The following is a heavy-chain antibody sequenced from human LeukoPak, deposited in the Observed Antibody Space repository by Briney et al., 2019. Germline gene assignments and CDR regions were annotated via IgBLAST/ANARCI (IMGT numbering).Heavy chain of an antibody. J-gene: IGHJ4*02. CDR1: GFTFSNYA. CDR3: TRERYGSAYYGY. CDR2: ISSDGGNI. V-gene: IGHV3-64*01. D-gene: IGHD3-3*01. Sequence: PGGSLRLSCAASGFTFSNYAMHWIRQAPGRGVEYVSGISSDGGNIYYENSVKGRFTISRDNSKSTLYLQMNSLRAEDTAVYYCTRERYGSAYYGYWGQGTLVTVSS.